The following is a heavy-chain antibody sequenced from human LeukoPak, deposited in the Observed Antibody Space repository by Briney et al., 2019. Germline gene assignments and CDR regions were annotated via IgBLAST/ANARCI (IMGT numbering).Heavy chain of an antibody. Sequence: GGSLRLSCAASGFTFSSYAMTWVRQAPGKGLEWVSAISGGGATTYYADSVQGRFTISRDNSKNTHYLQMNSLRAEDTAVYYCAKAAYSSSWSDAFDIWGQGTMVTVSS. J-gene: IGHJ3*02. CDR1: GFTFSSYA. CDR2: ISGGGATT. CDR3: AKAAYSSSWSDAFDI. V-gene: IGHV3-23*01. D-gene: IGHD6-13*01.